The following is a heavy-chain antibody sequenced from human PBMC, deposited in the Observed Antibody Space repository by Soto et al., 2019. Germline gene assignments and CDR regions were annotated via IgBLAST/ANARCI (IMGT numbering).Heavy chain of an antibody. D-gene: IGHD6-19*01. Sequence: EVQLVESGGGLVQPGGSLKLSCAASGFTFSGSAMHWVRQASGKGLEWVGRIRSKANSYATAYAASVKGRFTISRDDSKNTAYLQMNSLKTEDTAVYYCTILGSSGGGYWGQGTLVTVSS. V-gene: IGHV3-73*01. CDR2: IRSKANSYAT. CDR1: GFTFSGSA. J-gene: IGHJ4*02. CDR3: TILGSSGGGY.